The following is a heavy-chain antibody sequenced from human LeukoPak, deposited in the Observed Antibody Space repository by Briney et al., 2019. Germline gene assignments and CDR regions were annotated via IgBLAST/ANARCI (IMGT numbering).Heavy chain of an antibody. CDR2: IWYDGSNK. Sequence: PGGSLRLSCAASGFTFSTYAMSWVRQAPGKGLEWVAVIWYDGSNKYYADSVKGRFTISRDNSKNTLYLQMNSLRAEDTAVYYCARERSFDTAMDPLDYWSQGTLVTVSS. V-gene: IGHV3-33*08. CDR1: GFTFSTYA. J-gene: IGHJ4*02. CDR3: ARERSFDTAMDPLDY. D-gene: IGHD5-18*01.